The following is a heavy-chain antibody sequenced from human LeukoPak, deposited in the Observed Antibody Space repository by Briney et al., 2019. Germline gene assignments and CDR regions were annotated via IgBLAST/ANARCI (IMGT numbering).Heavy chain of an antibody. J-gene: IGHJ3*02. CDR2: MNSDGSIT. D-gene: IGHD3-22*01. Sequence: GGSLRLSWAAAGFTFSSSWMHWVAQVPGRGVEGVSLMNSDGSITNYADSVKGRCPISRDNAKNSLYLQMNSMRAEDTAVYYCARGTTYCYDTHAFDIEGRGKMTTVS. CDR3: ARGTTYCYDTHAFDI. V-gene: IGHV3-74*01. CDR1: GFTFSSSW.